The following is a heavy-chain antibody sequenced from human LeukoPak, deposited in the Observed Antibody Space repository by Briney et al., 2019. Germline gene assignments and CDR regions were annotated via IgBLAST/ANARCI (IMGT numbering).Heavy chain of an antibody. CDR1: GGSISRGDYY. V-gene: IGHV4-30-4*01. D-gene: IGHD5-18*01. Sequence: SETLSLTCTVSGGSISRGDYYWSWIRQPPGKGLEWIGYIYYSGSTYYNPSLKSRVTISVGTSKNQFSLKLSSVTAADTAVYYCARFDSYGYSQYFDYWGQGTLVTVSS. CDR2: IYYSGST. CDR3: ARFDSYGYSQYFDY. J-gene: IGHJ4*02.